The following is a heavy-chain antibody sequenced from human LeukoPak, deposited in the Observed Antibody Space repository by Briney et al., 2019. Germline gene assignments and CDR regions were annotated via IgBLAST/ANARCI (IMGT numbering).Heavy chain of an antibody. D-gene: IGHD3-10*01. CDR2: IYYSGST. J-gene: IGHJ4*02. V-gene: IGHV4-39*07. Sequence: PSETLSLTCTVSGGSISSSSYYWGWIRQPPGKGLEWIGSIYYSGSTYYNPSLKSRVTISVDTSKNQFSLKLSSVTAADTAVYYCARGGLWFGELLSTFDYWGQGTLVTVSP. CDR3: ARGGLWFGELLSTFDY. CDR1: GGSISSSSYY.